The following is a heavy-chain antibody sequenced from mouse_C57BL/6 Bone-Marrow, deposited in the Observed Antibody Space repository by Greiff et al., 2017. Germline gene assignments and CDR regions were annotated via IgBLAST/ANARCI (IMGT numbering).Heavy chain of an antibody. Sequence: QVQLQQPGAELVKPGASVKLSCKASGYTFTSYWMQWVKQRPGQGLEWIGEIDPSDSYTNYNQKFKGKATLTVDTSSSTAYMQLSSLASEDSAVYYCARAGSNWDYFDYWGQGTTLTVSS. V-gene: IGHV1-50*01. CDR1: GYTFTSYW. J-gene: IGHJ2*01. CDR2: IDPSDSYT. CDR3: ARAGSNWDYFDY. D-gene: IGHD2-5*01.